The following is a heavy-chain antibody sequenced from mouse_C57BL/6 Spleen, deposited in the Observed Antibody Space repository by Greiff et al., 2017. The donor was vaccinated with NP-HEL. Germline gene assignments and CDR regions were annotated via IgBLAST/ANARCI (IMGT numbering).Heavy chain of an antibody. Sequence: QVQLQQPGAELVKPGASVKMSCKASGYTFTSYWITWVKQRPGQGLAWIGDIYPGSGSTNYNEKFKSKATLTVDTSSSTAYMQLSSLTSEDSAVYYCARKVYGSSYENYAMDYWGQGTSVTVSS. D-gene: IGHD1-1*01. V-gene: IGHV1-55*01. J-gene: IGHJ4*01. CDR2: IYPGSGST. CDR1: GYTFTSYW. CDR3: ARKVYGSSYENYAMDY.